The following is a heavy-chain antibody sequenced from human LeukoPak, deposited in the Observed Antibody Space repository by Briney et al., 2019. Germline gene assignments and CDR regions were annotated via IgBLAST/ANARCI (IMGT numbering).Heavy chain of an antibody. CDR1: GGSISSSSYY. D-gene: IGHD3-10*01. CDR2: IYYSGST. J-gene: IGHJ3*02. CDR3: ARYYSYYYGSGSYYRNAFDI. V-gene: IGHV4-39*01. Sequence: PSETLSLTCTVSGGSISSSSYYWGWIRQPPGKGLEWIGRIYYSGSTYYNPSLKSRVTISVDTSKNQFSLKLSSVTAADTAVYYCARYYSYYYGSGSYYRNAFDIWGQGTMVTVSS.